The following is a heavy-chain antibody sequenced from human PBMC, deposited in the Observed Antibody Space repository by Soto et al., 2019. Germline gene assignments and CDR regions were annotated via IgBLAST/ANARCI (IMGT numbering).Heavy chain of an antibody. D-gene: IGHD1-20*01. CDR3: TILYKSAWPIDY. V-gene: IGHV3-23*01. CDR1: GFTFSNYA. Sequence: EVQLLESGGGLVQPGGSLRLSCIASGFTFSNYAMTWVRQAPGRSPEWVSTITYNSFSTYYADSVQGRFTIFSDNPINSLFLQMNCLRADDTAIYFCTILYKSAWPIDYWGQGTLVTVS. CDR2: ITYNSFST. J-gene: IGHJ4*02.